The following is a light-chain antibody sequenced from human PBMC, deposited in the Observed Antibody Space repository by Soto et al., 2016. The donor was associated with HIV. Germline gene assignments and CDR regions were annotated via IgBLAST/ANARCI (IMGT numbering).Light chain of an antibody. V-gene: IGKV1-5*03. Sequence: DIQMTQSPSSLSASVGDRVTITCQASQDISNYLNWYQQKPGKAPKLLIYKASSLESGVPSRFSGSGSGTEFSLTISSLQPDDFATYYCQQYNLYPITFGGGTKVEIK. CDR1: QDISNY. CDR3: QQYNLYPIT. CDR2: KAS. J-gene: IGKJ4*01.